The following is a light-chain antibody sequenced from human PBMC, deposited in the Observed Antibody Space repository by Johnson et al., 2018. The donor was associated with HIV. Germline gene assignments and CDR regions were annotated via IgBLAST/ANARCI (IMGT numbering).Light chain of an antibody. V-gene: IGLV1-51*01. Sequence: QPVLTQPPSVSAAPGQKVTISCSGSSSNIGNSYVSWYQQLPGTAPKLLIYDNNKRPSGIPDRFSGSKSGTSATLGITGLQTGDEADYYCGTWDSRLSVLFGTGTKVTVL. CDR3: GTWDSRLSVL. CDR1: SSNIGNSY. J-gene: IGLJ1*01. CDR2: DNN.